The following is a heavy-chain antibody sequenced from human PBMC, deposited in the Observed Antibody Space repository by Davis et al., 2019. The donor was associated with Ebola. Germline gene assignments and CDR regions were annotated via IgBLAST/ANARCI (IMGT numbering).Heavy chain of an antibody. Sequence: GGSLRLSCAASGFTFSSYSMNWVRQAPGKGLEWVSSISSSSSYIYYADSVKGRFTISRDNAKNSLYLQMNSLRAEDTAVYYCARFLTQAPPGKRIAAAGRIVAARWGDYGMDVWGQGTTVTVSS. J-gene: IGHJ6*02. D-gene: IGHD6-13*01. V-gene: IGHV3-21*01. CDR1: GFTFSSYS. CDR3: ARFLTQAPPGKRIAAAGRIVAARWGDYGMDV. CDR2: ISSSSSYI.